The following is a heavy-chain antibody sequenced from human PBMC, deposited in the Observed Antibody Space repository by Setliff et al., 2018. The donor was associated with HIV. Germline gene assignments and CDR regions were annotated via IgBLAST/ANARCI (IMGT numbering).Heavy chain of an antibody. Sequence: PGESLKISCKGSGYIFTNYWIAWVRQMPGKGLEWMGIFYPGDSDTTYSPSFQGQVTISADKSISTAYLQWSSLKASDTAMYYCARRGPDFYDSSGLYSFDIWGQGTMVTVSS. CDR3: ARRGPDFYDSSGLYSFDI. J-gene: IGHJ3*02. CDR1: GYIFTNYW. V-gene: IGHV5-51*01. D-gene: IGHD3-22*01. CDR2: FYPGDSDT.